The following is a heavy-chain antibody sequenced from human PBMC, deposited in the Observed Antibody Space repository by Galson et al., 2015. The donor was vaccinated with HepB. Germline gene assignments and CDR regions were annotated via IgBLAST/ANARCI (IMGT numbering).Heavy chain of an antibody. D-gene: IGHD2-15*01. V-gene: IGHV6-1*01. Sequence: CAISGDSVSNNNAAWNWIRESPSRGLEWLGRTYYRSKWYSDYAESVRSRIIINADTSKNQISLHLKSVTPEDTAVYYCARVGGTIYYYAMDVWGQGTTVTVSS. CDR1: GDSVSNNNAA. CDR3: ARVGGTIYYYAMDV. CDR2: TYYRSKWYS. J-gene: IGHJ6*02.